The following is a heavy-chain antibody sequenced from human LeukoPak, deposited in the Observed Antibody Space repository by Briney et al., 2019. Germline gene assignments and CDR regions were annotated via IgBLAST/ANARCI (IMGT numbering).Heavy chain of an antibody. D-gene: IGHD5-24*01. Sequence: SETLSLTCTVSNGSISSSLYYWGWIRQPPGKGLEWIASIYYGGETDYNPSLISRVTISVDTSKNLFSLKLNSVTAADTAVYYCARSGYTRFDYWGQGTLVTVSS. CDR3: ARSGYTRFDY. J-gene: IGHJ4*02. CDR2: IYYGGET. V-gene: IGHV4-39*07. CDR1: NGSISSSLYY.